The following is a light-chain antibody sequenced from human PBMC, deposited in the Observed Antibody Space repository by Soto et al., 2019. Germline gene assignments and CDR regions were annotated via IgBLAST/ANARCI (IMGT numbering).Light chain of an antibody. CDR1: QSVNSY. V-gene: IGKV3-11*01. CDR2: DAS. J-gene: IGKJ2*01. CDR3: QQRSNLYT. Sequence: EIVLTQSPAPLSLSPGERATLSCRASQSVNSYLAWYQQKPGQAPRLLIYDASNRATGIPARFCGSGSGTDFTLTISSLEPEDFAVYYGQQRSNLYTFGQGTKLEIK.